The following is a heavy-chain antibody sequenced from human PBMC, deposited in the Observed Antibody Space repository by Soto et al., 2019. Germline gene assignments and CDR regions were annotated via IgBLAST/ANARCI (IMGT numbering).Heavy chain of an antibody. CDR1: GFTFSSYG. V-gene: IGHV3-30*18. Sequence: PGGSLRLSCAASGFTFSSYGMHWVRQAPGKGLEWVAVISYDGSNKYYADSVKGRFTISRDNSKNTLYLQMNSLRAEDTAVYYCAKEAGVDYGDYVNYFDYWGQGTLVTVYS. J-gene: IGHJ4*02. CDR3: AKEAGVDYGDYVNYFDY. D-gene: IGHD4-17*01. CDR2: ISYDGSNK.